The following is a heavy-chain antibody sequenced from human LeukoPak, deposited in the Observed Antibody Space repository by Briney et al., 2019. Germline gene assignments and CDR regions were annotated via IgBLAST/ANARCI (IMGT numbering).Heavy chain of an antibody. CDR3: GRDLFFLPGVLWSGFDY. Sequence: GGSLRLSCAASGFTFSSYWMSWVRQAPGKGLEWVANIKQDGSEKYYVDSVKGRFTISRDDAKNSLYLQMNSLRAEDTAVYYCGRDLFFLPGVLWSGFDYWGQGTLVTVSS. CDR1: GFTFSSYW. D-gene: IGHD7-27*01. V-gene: IGHV3-7*01. CDR2: IKQDGSEK. J-gene: IGHJ4*02.